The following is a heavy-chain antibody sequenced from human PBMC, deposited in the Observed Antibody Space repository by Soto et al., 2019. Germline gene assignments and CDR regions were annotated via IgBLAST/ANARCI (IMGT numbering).Heavy chain of an antibody. V-gene: IGHV3-66*01. Sequence: GGSLRISCAASGFTVSNYYMTWVRQAPGKGLEWVSFIYTGGSAKYADSVKGRFTISRDNSKSTLYLQMNNLRAEDTTVYYCARIMSGDYSDYFDYWGPGTLVTVSS. CDR2: IYTGGSA. J-gene: IGHJ4*02. D-gene: IGHD3-16*01. CDR1: GFTVSNYY. CDR3: ARIMSGDYSDYFDY.